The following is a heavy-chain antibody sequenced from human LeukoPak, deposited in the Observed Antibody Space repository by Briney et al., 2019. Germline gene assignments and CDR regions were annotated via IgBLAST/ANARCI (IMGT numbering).Heavy chain of an antibody. D-gene: IGHD2-2*01. CDR1: GYTFTGYY. V-gene: IGHV1-2*02. CDR3: ARGTIVVVPAAIDYFDY. Sequence: GASVKVSCKASGYTFTGYYMHWVRQAPGQGLEWMGWINPNSGGTNYAQKFQGRVTMTRDTSISTAYMELSRLRSDDTAVYYCARGTIVVVPAAIDYFDYWGQGTLVTVSS. J-gene: IGHJ4*02. CDR2: INPNSGGT.